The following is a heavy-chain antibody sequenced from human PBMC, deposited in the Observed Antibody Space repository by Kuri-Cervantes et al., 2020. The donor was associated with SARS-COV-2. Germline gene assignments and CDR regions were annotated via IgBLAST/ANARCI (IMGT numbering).Heavy chain of an antibody. V-gene: IGHV1-18*01. CDR2: ISAYNGNT. J-gene: IGHJ3*02. D-gene: IGHD1-26*01. CDR3: AREVSVGATYDAFDI. Sequence: SVKDSFKASGSTVTSYGISWVRQAPGQGLEWMGWISAYNGNTNYAQKLQGRVTMTTDTSTSPAYMELRSLRSDDTAVYYCAREVSVGATYDAFDIWGQGTMVTVSS. CDR1: GSTVTSYG.